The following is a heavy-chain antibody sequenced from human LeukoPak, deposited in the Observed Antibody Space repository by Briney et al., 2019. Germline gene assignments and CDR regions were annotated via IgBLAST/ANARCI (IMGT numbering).Heavy chain of an antibody. D-gene: IGHD1-26*01. CDR1: GGSISTYY. CDR3: ARTVGALYDAFNI. CDR2: IYYSGST. V-gene: IGHV4-59*08. Sequence: SETLSLTCTVSGGSISTYYWSWIRQPPGKGLEWIGYIYYSGSTNYNPSLKSRVTISVDTSKNQFSLKLSSVTAADTAVYYCARTVGALYDAFNIWGQGILVTVSS. J-gene: IGHJ4*02.